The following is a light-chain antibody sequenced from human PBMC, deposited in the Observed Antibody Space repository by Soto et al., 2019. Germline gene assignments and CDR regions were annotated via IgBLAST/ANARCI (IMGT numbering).Light chain of an antibody. J-gene: IGLJ2*01. Sequence: QSALTQPASVSGSRGQSITISCTGTSSDVGGYNYVSGYQQHPGKAPKLMIYDVSNRPSGVSNRFSGSKSGNTASLTISGLQAEDEADYYCSSYTSSSTLVVFGGGTKLTVL. V-gene: IGLV2-14*01. CDR3: SSYTSSSTLVV. CDR2: DVS. CDR1: SSDVGGYNY.